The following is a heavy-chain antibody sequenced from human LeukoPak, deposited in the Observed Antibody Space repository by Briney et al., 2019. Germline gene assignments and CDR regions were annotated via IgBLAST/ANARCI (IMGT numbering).Heavy chain of an antibody. CDR3: ARDPIAAAASAGDS. J-gene: IGHJ4*02. CDR2: IYSRSSYT. D-gene: IGHD6-13*01. V-gene: IGHV3-21*01. Sequence: GGSLRLSCAASGFTFSSYSMNWVRQAPGKGLEWVSSIYSRSSYTYYADSKKGRFTISRDNAKNSLYLQMNSLRAEDTAIYYCARDPIAAAASAGDSWGQGTLVTVSS. CDR1: GFTFSSYS.